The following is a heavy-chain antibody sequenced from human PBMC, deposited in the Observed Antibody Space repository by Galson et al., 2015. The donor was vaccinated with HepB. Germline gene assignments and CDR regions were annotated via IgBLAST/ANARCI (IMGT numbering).Heavy chain of an antibody. CDR2: IYTSGST. J-gene: IGHJ4*02. CDR3: ASQPTSSPAMLASGHVDY. Sequence: TLSLTCTVSGGSISSGSYYWSWIRQPAGKGLEWIGRIYTSGSTNYNPSLKSRVTISVDTSKNQFSLKLSSVTAADTAVYYCASQPTSSPAMLASGHVDYWGQGTLVTVSS. D-gene: IGHD2-2*01. CDR1: GGSISSGSYY. V-gene: IGHV4-61*02.